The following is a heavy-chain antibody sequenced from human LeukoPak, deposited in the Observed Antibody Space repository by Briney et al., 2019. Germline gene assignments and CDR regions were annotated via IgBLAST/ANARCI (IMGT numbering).Heavy chain of an antibody. D-gene: IGHD7-27*01. Sequence: GGSLRLSCAASGFTFSSYTMSWVRQAPGKGLEWVSTITTSDGNTNYADSVKGRFTVSRDNSKNTLFLQMNSLRAEDTAVYYCAKDGGLWVSAHWGDSWGRGTLVTVSS. J-gene: IGHJ4*02. CDR2: ITTSDGNT. V-gene: IGHV3-23*01. CDR1: GFTFSSYT. CDR3: AKDGGLWVSAHWGDS.